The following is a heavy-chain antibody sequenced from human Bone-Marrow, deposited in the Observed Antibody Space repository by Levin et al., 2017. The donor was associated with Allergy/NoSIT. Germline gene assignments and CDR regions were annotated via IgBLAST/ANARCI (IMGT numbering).Heavy chain of an antibody. CDR1: GFTFGNHA. D-gene: IGHD6-13*01. V-gene: IGHV3-23*01. J-gene: IGHJ4*02. CDR2: IRPNSERT. Sequence: GESLKISCAASGFTFGNHAMTWVRHAPGKGLEWVSTIRPNSERTYFADSVKGRFTVSRDDSMNMMYLQMNSLRVDDAAVYYCARQQAASGWSTVDFWGQGTLVTVSS. CDR3: ARQQAASGWSTVDF.